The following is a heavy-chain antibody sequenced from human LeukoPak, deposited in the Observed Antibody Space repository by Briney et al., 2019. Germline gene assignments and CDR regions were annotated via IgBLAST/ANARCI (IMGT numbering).Heavy chain of an antibody. V-gene: IGHV4-59*12. CDR2: IYYSGST. Sequence: SETLSLTCTVSGGSISSYYWSWIRQPPGKGLEWIGYIYYSGSTNYNPSLKSRVTISVDTSKNQFSLKLSSVTAADTAVYYCARDTYYYGSGSSYYYYYMDVWGKGTTVTISS. D-gene: IGHD3-10*01. CDR1: GGSISSYY. J-gene: IGHJ6*03. CDR3: ARDTYYYGSGSSYYYYYMDV.